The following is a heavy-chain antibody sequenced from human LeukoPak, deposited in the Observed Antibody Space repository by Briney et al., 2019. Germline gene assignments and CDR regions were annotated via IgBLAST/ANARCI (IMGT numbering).Heavy chain of an antibody. J-gene: IGHJ6*03. Sequence: SVKVSCKASGGTFSSYAISWVRQAPGQGLEWMGGIIPSFGTANYAQKFQGRVTITADESKTTAYMELSSLRSEDKAVYYCARVGGWGRGSRLGLYYYYYMDVWGKGTTVTVSS. D-gene: IGHD1-26*01. V-gene: IGHV1-69*01. CDR3: ARVGGWGRGSRLGLYYYYYMDV. CDR2: IIPSFGTA. CDR1: GGTFSSYA.